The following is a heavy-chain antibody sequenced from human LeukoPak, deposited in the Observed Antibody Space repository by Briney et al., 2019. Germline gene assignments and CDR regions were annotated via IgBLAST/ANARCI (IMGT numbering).Heavy chain of an antibody. CDR1: GFTFSSYS. CDR2: ISSSSSYI. D-gene: IGHD4-23*01. V-gene: IGHV3-21*01. J-gene: IGHJ4*02. CDR3: ARDLTTVVTAAFDY. Sequence: PGGSLRLSCAASGFTFSSYSMNWVHQAPGKGLEWVSSISSSSSYIYYADSVKGRFTISRDNAKNSLYLQMNSLRAEDTAVYYCARDLTTVVTAAFDYWGQGTLVTVSS.